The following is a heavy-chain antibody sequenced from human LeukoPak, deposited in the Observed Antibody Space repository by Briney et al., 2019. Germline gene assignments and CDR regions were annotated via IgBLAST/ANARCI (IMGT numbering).Heavy chain of an antibody. J-gene: IGHJ4*02. Sequence: GRSLRLSCAASGFTFSSYGMHWVRQAPGKGLEWVAVISYDGSNKYYADSVKGRFTISRDNSKNTLYLQMNSLRAEDTAVYYCARSMTTVNHFDYWGQGTLVTVSS. V-gene: IGHV3-30*03. CDR1: GFTFSSYG. CDR3: ARSMTTVNHFDY. CDR2: ISYDGSNK. D-gene: IGHD4-17*01.